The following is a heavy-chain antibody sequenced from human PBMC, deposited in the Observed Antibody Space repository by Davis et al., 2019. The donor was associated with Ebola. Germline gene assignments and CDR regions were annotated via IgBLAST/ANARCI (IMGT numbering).Heavy chain of an antibody. V-gene: IGHV1-69*13. D-gene: IGHD2-8*01. J-gene: IGHJ3*02. CDR2: IFPFLGTS. CDR1: GGTFSNFA. CDR3: TRGETLILHTFDI. Sequence: SVKVSCKASGGTFSNFAVSWVRQAPGQGLEWMGGIFPFLGTSNYAREFQGRVTITADEPTSTAYMELRSLRSDDTAIYYCTRGETLILHTFDIWGQGTMVTVSS.